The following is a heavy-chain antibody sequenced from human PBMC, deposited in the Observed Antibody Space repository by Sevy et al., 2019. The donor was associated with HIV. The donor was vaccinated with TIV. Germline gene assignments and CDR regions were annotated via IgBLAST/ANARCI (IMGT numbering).Heavy chain of an antibody. V-gene: IGHV3-74*01. J-gene: IGHJ3*02. D-gene: IGHD2-15*01. CDR3: ARRTLGGWELLGSFDI. Sequence: GGSLRLSCAASGFTFSSYWMHWVRQAPGKGLVWVSRINCDGSSTLYADSVKGRFTISRDNAKNTLYLQMNSLRADDTAVYYCARRTLGGWELLGSFDIWGQGTMVTVSS. CDR2: INCDGSST. CDR1: GFTFSSYW.